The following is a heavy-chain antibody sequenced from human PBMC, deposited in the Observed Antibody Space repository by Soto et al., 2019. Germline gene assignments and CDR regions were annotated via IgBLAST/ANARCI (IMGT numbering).Heavy chain of an antibody. D-gene: IGHD3-9*01. CDR3: ARGDYDILTGFPDAFDI. V-gene: IGHV4-31*03. CDR1: GGSISSGGYY. J-gene: IGHJ3*02. CDR2: IYYSGST. Sequence: TLSLTCTVSGGSISSGGYYWSWIRQHPGKGLEWIGYIYYSGSTYYNPSLKSRVTISVDTSKNQFSLKLSSVTAADTAVYYCARGDYDILTGFPDAFDIWGQGTMVTVSS.